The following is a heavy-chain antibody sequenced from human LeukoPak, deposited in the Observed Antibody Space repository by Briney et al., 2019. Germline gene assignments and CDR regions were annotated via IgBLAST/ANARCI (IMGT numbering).Heavy chain of an antibody. CDR1: GGSINSYY. CDR3: ARGGFFDY. D-gene: IGHD3-16*01. Sequence: SETLSLTCTVSGGSINSYYWNWIRQPPGKGLEWIGYIYYSGSTYYNPSLKSRVTISVDTSKNQFSLKLSSVTAADTAVYYCARGGFFDYWGQGTLVTVSS. CDR2: IYYSGST. J-gene: IGHJ4*02. V-gene: IGHV4-59*12.